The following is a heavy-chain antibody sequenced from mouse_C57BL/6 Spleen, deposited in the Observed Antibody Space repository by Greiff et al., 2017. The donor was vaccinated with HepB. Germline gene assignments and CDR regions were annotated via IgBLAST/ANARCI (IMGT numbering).Heavy chain of an antibody. CDR1: GYTFTSYW. J-gene: IGHJ4*01. V-gene: IGHV1-69*01. D-gene: IGHD2-1*01. Sequence: QVQLQQPGAELVMPGASVKLSCKASGYTFTSYWMHWVKQRPGQGLEWIGEIDPSDSYTNYNQKFKGKSTLTVDKSSSTAYMQLSSLTSEDSAVYYCARRGTYGNYGYYAMDYWGQGTSVTVSS. CDR2: IDPSDSYT. CDR3: ARRGTYGNYGYYAMDY.